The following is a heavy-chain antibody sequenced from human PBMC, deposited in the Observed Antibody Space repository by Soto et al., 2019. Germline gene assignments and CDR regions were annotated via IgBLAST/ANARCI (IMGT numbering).Heavy chain of an antibody. CDR1: GYTFTSYD. Sequence: QVQLVQSGAEVKKPGASVKVSCKASGYTFTSYDINWERQATGQGLEWMGWMNPNSGNTGYARKFQGRVTMTRNTSISTAYMERSSLRSEDTAMYYCARGINYYGSGDDAFDIWGQGTMVTVSS. CDR2: MNPNSGNT. J-gene: IGHJ3*02. V-gene: IGHV1-8*01. CDR3: ARGINYYGSGDDAFDI. D-gene: IGHD3-10*01.